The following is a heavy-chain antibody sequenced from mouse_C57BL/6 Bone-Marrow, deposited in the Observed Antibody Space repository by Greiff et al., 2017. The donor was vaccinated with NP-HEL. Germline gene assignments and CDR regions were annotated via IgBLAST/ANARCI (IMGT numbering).Heavy chain of an antibody. CDR2: IDPNSGGT. J-gene: IGHJ4*01. CDR3: ARYYYGSSFYAMDY. Sequence: QVQLQQSGAELVKPGASVKLSCKASGYTFTSYWMHWVKQRPGRGLEWIGRIDPNSGGTKYNEKFKSKATLTVDKPSSTAYMQLSSLTSEDSAFYYCARYYYGSSFYAMDYWGQGTSVTVSS. D-gene: IGHD1-1*01. V-gene: IGHV1-72*01. CDR1: GYTFTSYW.